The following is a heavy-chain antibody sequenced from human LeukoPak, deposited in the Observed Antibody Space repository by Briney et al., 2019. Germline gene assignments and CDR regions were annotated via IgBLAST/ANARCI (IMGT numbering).Heavy chain of an antibody. CDR3: ARGPLGSYSS. CDR2: IYYSGST. Sequence: SETLSLTCTVSGGSISSYYWSWIRQPPGKGLEWIGYIYYSGSTNYNPFLKSRVTISVDTSKNQFSLKLDSVTAADTAVYYCARGPLGSYSSWGQGTLVTVSS. D-gene: IGHD6-13*01. CDR1: GGSISSYY. V-gene: IGHV4-59*01. J-gene: IGHJ4*02.